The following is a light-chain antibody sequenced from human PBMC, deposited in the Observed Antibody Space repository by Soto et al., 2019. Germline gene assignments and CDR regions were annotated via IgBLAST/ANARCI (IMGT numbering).Light chain of an antibody. CDR1: SSDVGAYNY. J-gene: IGLJ3*02. Sequence: QSALTQPASVSGSPGQSITISCTGTSSDVGAYNYVSWYQQHPGKAPKLMIYEVSNRPSGVSNRFSGSKSGNTASLTISGLQAEDEAEYSCSAYTNRNTLVFGGGTKLTVL. CDR3: SAYTNRNTLV. CDR2: EVS. V-gene: IGLV2-14*01.